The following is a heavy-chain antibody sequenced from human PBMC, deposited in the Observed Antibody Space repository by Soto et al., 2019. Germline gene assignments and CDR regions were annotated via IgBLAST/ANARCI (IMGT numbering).Heavy chain of an antibody. CDR1: GDSVSSNXXA. J-gene: IGHJ4*02. Sequence: QTLSLTCAISGDSVSSNXXAWXWIRQSPSRGLEWXGRTYYRSKWYNDYAVSVKSRITINPDTSKNQFSLQLNSVTPEDTAVYYCARGGSSSRRGFDYWGQGTLVTVSS. CDR3: ARGGSSSRRGFDY. D-gene: IGHD6-6*01. CDR2: TYYRSKWYN. V-gene: IGHV6-1*01.